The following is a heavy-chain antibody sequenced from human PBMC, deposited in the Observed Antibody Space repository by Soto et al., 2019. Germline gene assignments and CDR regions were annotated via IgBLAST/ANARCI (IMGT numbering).Heavy chain of an antibody. Sequence: SVKVSCKASGFTFTSSAVQWVRQARGQRLEWIGWIVVGSGNTNYAQKFQERVTITRDMSTSTAYMELSSLRSEDTAVYYCAAGIFWSGYYFDYWGQGTLVTVSS. D-gene: IGHD3-3*01. CDR3: AAGIFWSGYYFDY. CDR2: IVVGSGNT. V-gene: IGHV1-58*01. CDR1: GFTFTSSA. J-gene: IGHJ4*02.